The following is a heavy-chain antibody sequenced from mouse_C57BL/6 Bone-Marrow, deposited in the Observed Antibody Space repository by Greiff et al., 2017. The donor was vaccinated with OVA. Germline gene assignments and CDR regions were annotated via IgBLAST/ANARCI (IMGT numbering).Heavy chain of an antibody. CDR1: GYTFTDYE. V-gene: IGHV1-15*01. D-gene: IGHD1-1*01. Sequence: QQSGAELVRPGASVTLSCKASGYTFTDYEMHWVKQTPVHGLEWIGAIDPETGGTAYNQKFKGKAILTADKSSSTAYMELRSLTSEDSAVYYCTRAGGSSYVGYFDYWGQGTTLTVSS. CDR3: TRAGGSSYVGYFDY. CDR2: IDPETGGT. J-gene: IGHJ2*01.